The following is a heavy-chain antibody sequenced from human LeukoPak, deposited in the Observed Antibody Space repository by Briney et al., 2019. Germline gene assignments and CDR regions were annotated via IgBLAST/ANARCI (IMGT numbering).Heavy chain of an antibody. Sequence: ASVKVSCKASGYTFTGYYMHWVRQAPGQGLEWMGWINPNSGGTNYAQKFQGRVTMTRDTSISTAYMELSRLRSDDTAVYYCARGVFGVVSGGEVGWFDPWGQGTLVTVSS. CDR2: INPNSGGT. CDR3: ARGVFGVVSGGEVGWFDP. J-gene: IGHJ5*02. CDR1: GYTFTGYY. V-gene: IGHV1-2*02. D-gene: IGHD3-3*01.